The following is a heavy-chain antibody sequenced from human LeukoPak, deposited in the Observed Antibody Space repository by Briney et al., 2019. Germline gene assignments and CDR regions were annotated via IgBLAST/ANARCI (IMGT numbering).Heavy chain of an antibody. CDR2: INPSGGST. CDR1: GYTFTSYY. Sequence: ASVKVSCKASGYTFTSYYMHWVRQAPGQGLEWMGIINPSGGSTSYAQKFQGRVTMTRDTSISTAYMELSRLRSDDTAVYYCARERLHCSGGCCYSVSSWFDPWGQGTLVTVSS. CDR3: ARERLHCSGGCCYSVSSWFDP. D-gene: IGHD2-15*01. J-gene: IGHJ5*02. V-gene: IGHV1-46*01.